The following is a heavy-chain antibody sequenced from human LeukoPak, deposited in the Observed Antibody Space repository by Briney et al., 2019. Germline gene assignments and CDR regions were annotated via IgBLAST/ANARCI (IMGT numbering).Heavy chain of an antibody. Sequence: PGGSLTLSCAAPGFAFSRYWMSWVRQAPAKGLEWVANIKPDGSEKYYVDSVKGRFTISRDNAKTSLYLQMNSLRAEDTAMYYCARFGVPYGVDVWGQGTTVTVSS. J-gene: IGHJ6*02. V-gene: IGHV3-7*05. D-gene: IGHD2-8*01. CDR3: ARFGVPYGVDV. CDR1: GFAFSRYW. CDR2: IKPDGSEK.